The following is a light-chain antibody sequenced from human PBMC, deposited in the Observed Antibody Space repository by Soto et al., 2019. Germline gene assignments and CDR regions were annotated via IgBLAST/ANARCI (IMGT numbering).Light chain of an antibody. CDR2: GAS. CDR1: QSVSNNY. V-gene: IGKV3-20*01. Sequence: EIVLTQSPGTLSLSPGEGATLSCRASQSVSNNYLAWYQQKPGQAPRLLIYGASNRATGIPGRFSGSGSGTDFTLTISRLEPEDFAVYYCQQYGSSGTLGQGTKVDIK. J-gene: IGKJ1*01. CDR3: QQYGSSGT.